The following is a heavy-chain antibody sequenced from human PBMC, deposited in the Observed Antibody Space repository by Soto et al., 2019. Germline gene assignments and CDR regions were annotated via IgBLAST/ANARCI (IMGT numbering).Heavy chain of an antibody. J-gene: IGHJ4*02. V-gene: IGHV4-61*08. D-gene: IGHD3-22*01. Sequence: SETLSLTCTVSGDSISIGGYYWSWIRQHPGKGLEWIGYIYYAGTTTYNPSLRSRVAISVDTSKNQFSLKLSSVTAADTAVYYCARLGGYYQALDSWGQGTLVTVSS. CDR3: ARLGGYYQALDS. CDR2: IYYAGTT. CDR1: GDSISIGGYY.